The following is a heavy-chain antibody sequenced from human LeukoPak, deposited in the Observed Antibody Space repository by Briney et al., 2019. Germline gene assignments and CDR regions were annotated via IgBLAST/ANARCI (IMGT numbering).Heavy chain of an antibody. V-gene: IGHV4-61*02. CDR3: ARDQYYYGSGSYPLDY. CDR1: GGSISSDSHY. Sequence: SQTLSLTCTVSGGSISSDSHYWSWIRQPAGKGLEWIGRIYTSGSTNYNPSLKSRVTMSVDTSKNQFSLKLSSVTAADTAVYYCARDQYYYGSGSYPLDYWGQGTLVTVSS. D-gene: IGHD3-10*01. J-gene: IGHJ4*02. CDR2: IYTSGST.